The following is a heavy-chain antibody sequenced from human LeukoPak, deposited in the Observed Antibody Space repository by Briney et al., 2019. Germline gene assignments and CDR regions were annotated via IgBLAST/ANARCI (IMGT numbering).Heavy chain of an antibody. J-gene: IGHJ4*02. CDR3: AKRHSVPWEYYYEHIDY. Sequence: GGSLRLSCAASGFTFSSSEMNWVRQAPGKGLEWVSYITSSGSSIYYADSVKGRFTISRDNAKNTLYLQMNSLRAEDTAVYYCAKRHSVPWEYYYEHIDYWGQGTLVTVSS. D-gene: IGHD3-10*01. V-gene: IGHV3-48*03. CDR1: GFTFSSSE. CDR2: ITSSGSSI.